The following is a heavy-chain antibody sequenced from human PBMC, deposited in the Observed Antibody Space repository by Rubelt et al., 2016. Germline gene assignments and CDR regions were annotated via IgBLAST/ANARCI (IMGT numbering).Heavy chain of an antibody. CDR2: IDPSDSYI. CDR1: GYNFTTYW. CDR3: GRGNSWYPL. J-gene: IGHJ4*02. D-gene: IGHD6-13*01. Sequence: EVQLVQSGAEVKKPGESLRISCKGSGYNFTTYWISWVRQTPGKGLVWMGRIDPSDSYINYSPSFQGHVTISADKSISTAYLQWSSLKASDTAMYYCGRGNSWYPLWGQGTLVTVSS. V-gene: IGHV5-10-1*03.